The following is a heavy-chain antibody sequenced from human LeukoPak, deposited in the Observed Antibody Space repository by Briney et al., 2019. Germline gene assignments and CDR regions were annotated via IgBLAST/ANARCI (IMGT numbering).Heavy chain of an antibody. V-gene: IGHV1-2*06. CDR1: GYTFTDYY. J-gene: IGHJ4*02. D-gene: IGHD3-10*01. Sequence: ASVKVSCKASGYTFTDYYMHWVRQAPGQGLEWMGRINPNSGGTNYAQKFQGRVTMTRDTSISTAYMELSRLRSDDTAIYFCARDEDKVTYTGRLAYWGQGTLLIVSS. CDR2: INPNSGGT. CDR3: ARDEDKVTYTGRLAY.